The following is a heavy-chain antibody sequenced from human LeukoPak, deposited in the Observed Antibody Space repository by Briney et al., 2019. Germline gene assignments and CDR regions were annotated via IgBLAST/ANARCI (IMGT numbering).Heavy chain of an antibody. V-gene: IGHV4-31*03. CDR1: CGSISSGGYY. Sequence: SQTLSLTCTVSCGSISSGGYYWSWIRQHPGKGLEWIGYIYYSGSTYYNSSLKSRVTISVDTSKNQSSLKLSSVTAADTAVSYCARYCGGDCYSAGAFDIWGQGTMVTVSS. CDR3: ARYCGGDCYSAGAFDI. CDR2: IYYSGST. D-gene: IGHD2-21*02. J-gene: IGHJ3*02.